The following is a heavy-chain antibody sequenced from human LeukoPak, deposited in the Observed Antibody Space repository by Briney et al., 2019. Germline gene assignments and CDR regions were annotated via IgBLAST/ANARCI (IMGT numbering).Heavy chain of an antibody. CDR3: ARDLIVVVPAAMGDFDY. Sequence: SETLSLTCAVYGGSFSGYYWSWIRQPPGKGLEWIGEINHSGSTNYNPSLKSRVTISVDTSKNQFSLKLSSVTAADTAVYYCARDLIVVVPAAMGDFDYWGQGTLVTVSS. CDR2: INHSGST. J-gene: IGHJ4*02. D-gene: IGHD2-2*01. V-gene: IGHV4-34*01. CDR1: GGSFSGYY.